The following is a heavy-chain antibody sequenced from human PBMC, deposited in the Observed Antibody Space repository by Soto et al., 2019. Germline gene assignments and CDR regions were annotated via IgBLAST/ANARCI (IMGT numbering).Heavy chain of an antibody. V-gene: IGHV3-21*01. CDR1: GFTFSSYS. Sequence: EVQLVESGGGLVKPGGSLRLSCAASGFTFSSYSMNWVRQAPGKGLEWVSSISSSSSYIYYADSVKGRFTISRDNAKNSLYLQMNSLRAEDTAVYYCAREAIITIFGVVPPSVMDVWGKGTTVTVSS. J-gene: IGHJ6*04. CDR3: AREAIITIFGVVPPSVMDV. CDR2: ISSSSSYI. D-gene: IGHD3-3*01.